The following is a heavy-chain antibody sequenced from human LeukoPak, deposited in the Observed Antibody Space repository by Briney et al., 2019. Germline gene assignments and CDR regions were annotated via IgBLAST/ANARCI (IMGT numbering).Heavy chain of an antibody. V-gene: IGHV4-31*03. D-gene: IGHD3-10*01. J-gene: IGHJ6*02. CDR3: ARWGMVRGVNTYYYYGMDV. Sequence: SQTLSLTCTVSLGSISSGGYYWSWIRQHPVKGLEWIGYIYYSGSTYYNPSLKSRVTISVDTSKNQFSLKLSSVTAADTAVYYCARWGMVRGVNTYYYYGMDVWGQGTTVTVSS. CDR2: IYYSGST. CDR1: LGSISSGGYY.